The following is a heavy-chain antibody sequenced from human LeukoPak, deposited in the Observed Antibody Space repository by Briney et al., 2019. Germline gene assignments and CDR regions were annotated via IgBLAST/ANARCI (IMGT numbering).Heavy chain of an antibody. CDR2: ISGSGGST. CDR1: GFTFSTYA. J-gene: IGHJ4*02. D-gene: IGHD3-3*01. V-gene: IGHV3-23*01. CDR3: AKIMAYDFWSGYYGFDY. Sequence: GGSLRLSCAASGFTFSTYAMSWVRQAPGKGLEWVSAISGSGGSTYYADSVKGRFTISRDNSKNTLYLQMNSLRVEDTAVYYCAKIMAYDFWSGYYGFDYWGQGTLVTVSS.